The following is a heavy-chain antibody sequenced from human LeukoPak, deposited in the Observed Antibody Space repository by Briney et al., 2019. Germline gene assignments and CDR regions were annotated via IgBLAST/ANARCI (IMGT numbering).Heavy chain of an antibody. J-gene: IGHJ6*02. Sequence: SETLSLTCAVYGGSFSGYYWSWIRQPPGKGLEWIGEINHSGSTNYNPSLKSRATISVDTSKNQFSLKLSSVTAADTAVYYCARGHYGDYVRAGRYYYGMDVWGQGTTVTVSS. V-gene: IGHV4-34*01. CDR2: INHSGST. D-gene: IGHD4-17*01. CDR3: ARGHYGDYVRAGRYYYGMDV. CDR1: GGSFSGYY.